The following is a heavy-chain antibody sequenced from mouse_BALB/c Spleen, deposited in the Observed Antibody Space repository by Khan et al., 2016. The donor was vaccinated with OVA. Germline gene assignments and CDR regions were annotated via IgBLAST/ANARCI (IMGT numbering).Heavy chain of an antibody. V-gene: IGHV2-6-1*01. CDR3: ARQPYYHYNIMDY. Sequence: VQLQESGPGLAAPSQSLSITCTISGFSLTNYGVHWVRQPPGKGLEWLVVIRRAGSTNYNSVLKARLTITKDNSQSQVFLKMNSLQTDDTAIYFCARQPYYHYNIMDYWGQGTSVTVSS. CDR1: GFSLTNYG. D-gene: IGHD2-10*01. CDR2: IRRAGST. J-gene: IGHJ4*01.